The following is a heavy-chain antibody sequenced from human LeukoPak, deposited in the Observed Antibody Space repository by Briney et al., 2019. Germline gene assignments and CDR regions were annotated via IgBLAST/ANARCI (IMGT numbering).Heavy chain of an antibody. CDR3: ARDDSSSWFPTAHDWFDP. V-gene: IGHV1-18*01. CDR2: ISAYNGNT. Sequence: ASVKVSCKASGYTFTSYGIRWVRQAPGQGLEWMGWISAYNGNTNYAQKLQGRVTMTTDTSTSTAYMELRSLRSDDTAVYYCARDDSSSWFPTAHDWFDPWGQGTLATVSS. J-gene: IGHJ5*02. D-gene: IGHD6-13*01. CDR1: GYTFTSYG.